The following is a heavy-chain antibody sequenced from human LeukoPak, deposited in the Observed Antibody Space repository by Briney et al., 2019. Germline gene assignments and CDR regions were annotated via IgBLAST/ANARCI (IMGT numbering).Heavy chain of an antibody. CDR3: ARFSWYIDY. J-gene: IGHJ4*02. Sequence: SETLSLTCAVSGGSISSGGYSWSWIRQPPGKGLEWIGYIYYTGSTKYIPSLNSRVTMSIDTSKNQFSLKLSSVTAADTAVYYCARFSWYIDYWGQGTLVTVSS. CDR1: GGSISSGGYS. CDR2: IYYTGST. V-gene: IGHV4-61*08.